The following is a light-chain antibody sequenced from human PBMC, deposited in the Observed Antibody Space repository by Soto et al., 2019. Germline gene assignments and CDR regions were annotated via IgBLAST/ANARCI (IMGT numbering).Light chain of an antibody. CDR1: NIRSKS. Sequence: ELTQPPSVSVAPGETARITCGGNNIRSKSVHWYQQKPGQAPVLVIYYDRDRPSGIPERFSGSNSGNTATLTISRVEAGDEADYYCQVWDTSSYHLVFGGGTKLTVL. J-gene: IGLJ2*01. CDR3: QVWDTSSYHLV. CDR2: YDR. V-gene: IGLV3-21*04.